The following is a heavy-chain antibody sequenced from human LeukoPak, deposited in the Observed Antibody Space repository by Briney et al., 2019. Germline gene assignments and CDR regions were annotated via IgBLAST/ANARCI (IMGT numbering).Heavy chain of an antibody. CDR2: ISTSGGST. J-gene: IGHJ4*02. CDR1: GFTFNTYD. D-gene: IGHD3-22*01. V-gene: IGHV3-23*01. Sequence: PRGSLRLSCAASGFTFNTYDMSWVRQAPGKGLEWVSSISTSGGSTYYADSVKGRFTISRDNSKNTLYLQMNSLRAEDTAVYYCAKGRTSGYYAHFDQWGQGTQVTASS. CDR3: AKGRTSGYYAHFDQ.